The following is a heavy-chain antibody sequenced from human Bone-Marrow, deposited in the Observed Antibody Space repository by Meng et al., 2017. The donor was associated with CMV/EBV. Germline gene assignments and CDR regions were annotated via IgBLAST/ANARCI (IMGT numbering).Heavy chain of an antibody. J-gene: IGHJ4*02. CDR1: GFSLSSSGVR. Sequence: SGPTLVKPTQTLTLTCTFSGFSLSSSGVRVSWIRQPPGKALEWLARIDWDDDKFYSSSLKTRLTISKDTSKRQVVLTMTNMDPVDTATYYCARSYDFWSPFSLDYWGQGTLVTVSP. CDR3: ARSYDFWSPFSLDY. CDR2: IDWDDDK. V-gene: IGHV2-70*04. D-gene: IGHD3-3*01.